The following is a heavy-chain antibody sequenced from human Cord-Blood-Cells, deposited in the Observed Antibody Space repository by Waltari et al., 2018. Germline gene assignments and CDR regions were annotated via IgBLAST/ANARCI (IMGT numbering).Heavy chain of an antibody. CDR3: ARDVRFLEWLDAFDI. D-gene: IGHD3-3*01. V-gene: IGHV3-21*01. CDR2: ISSSSSYI. J-gene: IGHJ3*02. Sequence: LEWVSSISSSSSYIYYADSVKGRFTISRDNAKNSLYLQMNSLRAEDTAVYYCARDVRFLEWLDAFDIWGQGTMVTVSS.